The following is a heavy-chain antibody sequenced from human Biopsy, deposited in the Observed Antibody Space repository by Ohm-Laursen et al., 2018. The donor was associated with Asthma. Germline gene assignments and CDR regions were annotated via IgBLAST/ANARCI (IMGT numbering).Heavy chain of an antibody. J-gene: IGHJ4*02. D-gene: IGHD6-19*01. Sequence: SLRLSCAASGFTFRSYGMHWVRQAPGKGLEWVGVLSKDASTQDYADSVKGRFTMARDNSKNTLDLQMNSLRVEDTAVYYCARGDSSGWSHYYFDYWGQGTLVTVSS. V-gene: IGHV3-33*05. CDR1: GFTFRSYG. CDR3: ARGDSSGWSHYYFDY. CDR2: LSKDASTQ.